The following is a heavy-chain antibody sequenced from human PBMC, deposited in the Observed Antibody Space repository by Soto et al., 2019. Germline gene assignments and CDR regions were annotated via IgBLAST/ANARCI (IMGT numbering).Heavy chain of an antibody. V-gene: IGHV4-31*03. J-gene: IGHJ3*02. Sequence: PSETLSLTCTVSGGSISSGGYYWSWIRQHPGKGLEWIGYIYYSGSTYYNPSLKSRVTISVDTSKNQFSLKLSSVTAADTAVYYCARESGYDSSGDDAFDIWGQRTTDTVSS. CDR1: GGSISSGGYY. CDR2: IYYSGST. D-gene: IGHD3-22*01. CDR3: ARESGYDSSGDDAFDI.